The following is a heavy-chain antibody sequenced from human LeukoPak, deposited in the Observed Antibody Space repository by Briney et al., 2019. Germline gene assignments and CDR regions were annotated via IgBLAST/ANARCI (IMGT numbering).Heavy chain of an antibody. D-gene: IGHD3-3*01. CDR3: ATDYRPSTIFGVGMGAFDI. CDR1: GYSFTSYW. CDR2: IYPGDSDT. Sequence: GESLKISCKGSGYSFTSYWIGWVRQMPGKGLEWMGIIYPGDSDTRYSPSFQGQVTISADKSISTAYLQWSSLKASDTAMNSCATDYRPSTIFGVGMGAFDIWGQGTMVTVSS. J-gene: IGHJ3*02. V-gene: IGHV5-51*01.